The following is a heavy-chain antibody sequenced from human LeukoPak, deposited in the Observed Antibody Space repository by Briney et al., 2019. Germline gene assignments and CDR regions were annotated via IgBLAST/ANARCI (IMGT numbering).Heavy chain of an antibody. Sequence: KPSETLSLTCAVYGGSFSGYYWSWIRQPPGKGLEWIGEINHSGSTNYNPSLKSRVTISVDTSKNQFSLKLSSVTAADTAVYYCASHTPDYDILTGYYTHRSPFDYWGQGTLVTVSS. J-gene: IGHJ4*02. CDR1: GGSFSGYY. V-gene: IGHV4-34*01. CDR2: INHSGST. D-gene: IGHD3-9*01. CDR3: ASHTPDYDILTGYYTHRSPFDY.